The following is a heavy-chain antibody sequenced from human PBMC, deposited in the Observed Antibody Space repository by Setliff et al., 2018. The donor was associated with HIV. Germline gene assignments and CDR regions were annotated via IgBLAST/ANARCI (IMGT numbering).Heavy chain of an antibody. CDR1: TGSISTIRYY. CDR2: VYISGST. J-gene: IGHJ4*02. Sequence: SETLSLTCAVSTGSISTIRYYWSWLRQPAGKGLEWIGRVYISGSTDYNPSLKSRVTISVDTSKNQFSLKLSSVTAADTAVYYCARGLSFYDPGGFDYWGQGTLVTVSS. D-gene: IGHD3-22*01. CDR3: ARGLSFYDPGGFDY. V-gene: IGHV4-61*02.